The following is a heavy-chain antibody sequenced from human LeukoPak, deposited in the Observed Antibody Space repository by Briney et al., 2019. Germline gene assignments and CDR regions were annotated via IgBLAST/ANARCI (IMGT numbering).Heavy chain of an antibody. Sequence: SETLSLTCTVSGGDISSHYCSWIRQPPGKGLEWIGYIYYSVSTNYNPSLISRVTISVDKSQDQFSLRLSSVHAADTAVYYCARGGAADRLQYNYYYYMDVWGKGTTVTVSS. D-gene: IGHD5-24*01. CDR3: ARGGAADRLQYNYYYYMDV. J-gene: IGHJ6*03. CDR1: GGDISSHY. CDR2: IYYSVST. V-gene: IGHV4-59*11.